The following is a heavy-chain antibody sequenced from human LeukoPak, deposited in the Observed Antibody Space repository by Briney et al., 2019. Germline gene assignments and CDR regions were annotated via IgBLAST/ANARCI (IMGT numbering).Heavy chain of an antibody. CDR1: GFTFSSYG. Sequence: QPGRSLRLSCAASGFTFSSYGMHWVRQAPGKGLEWVAVVWYDGSNKYYADSVKGRFTISRDNSKNTLYLQMNSLRTEDTAVYYCAKGYWSGYSFDNWFDPWGQGTLVTVSS. D-gene: IGHD3-3*01. CDR3: AKGYWSGYSFDNWFDP. CDR2: VWYDGSNK. J-gene: IGHJ5*02. V-gene: IGHV3-33*06.